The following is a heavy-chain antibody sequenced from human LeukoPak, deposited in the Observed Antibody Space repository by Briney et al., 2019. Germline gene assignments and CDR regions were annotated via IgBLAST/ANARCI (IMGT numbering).Heavy chain of an antibody. V-gene: IGHV3-33*01. J-gene: IGHJ4*02. CDR2: IWYDGSNK. CDR1: GFTFSSYG. Sequence: GRSLRLSCAASGFTFSSYGMHWVRQAPGKGLEWVAVIWYDGSNKYYADSVKGRFTISRDNSKNTLYLQMNSLRAEDTAVYYCARDGSDYGDYDYFDYWGQGTLVTVSS. CDR3: ARDGSDYGDYDYFDY. D-gene: IGHD4-17*01.